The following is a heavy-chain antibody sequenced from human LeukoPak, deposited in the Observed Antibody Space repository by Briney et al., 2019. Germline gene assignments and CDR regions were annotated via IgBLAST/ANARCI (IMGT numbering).Heavy chain of an antibody. V-gene: IGHV3-23*01. CDR2: ISGSGGRT. CDR3: AKGSSSFYYDSSGYYDLTFDY. CDR1: GFTFSSYA. Sequence: PGGSLRLSCAASGFTFSSYAMSWVRQAPGKGLEWVSGISGSGGRTYYADSVKGRFTISRDNSKNTLYLEMDSLRAEDTALYYCAKGSSSFYYDSSGYYDLTFDYWGQGTLVTVSS. D-gene: IGHD3-22*01. J-gene: IGHJ4*02.